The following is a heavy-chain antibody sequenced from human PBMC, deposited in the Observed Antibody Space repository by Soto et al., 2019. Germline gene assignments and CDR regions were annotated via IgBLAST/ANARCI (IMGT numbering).Heavy chain of an antibody. V-gene: IGHV3-21*01. CDR1: GFTFSSYS. D-gene: IGHD1-1*01. CDR3: ARVTTGWVFGFDP. CDR2: ISSSSSYI. Sequence: EVQLVESGGGLVKPGGSLRLSCAASGFTFSSYSMNWVRQAPGKGLEWVSSISSSSSYIYYADSVKGRFTISRDNAKNSLYLQMNSLRAEDTAVYYCARVTTGWVFGFDPWGQGTLVTVSS. J-gene: IGHJ5*02.